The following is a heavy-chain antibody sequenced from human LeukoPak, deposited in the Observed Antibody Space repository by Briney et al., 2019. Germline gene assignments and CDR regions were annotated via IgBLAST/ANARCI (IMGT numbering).Heavy chain of an antibody. V-gene: IGHV3-64*01. Sequence: SGYTFTSYYMHWVRQAPGKGLDYLSGISANGGSTYYANSVKGRFTISRDNSKNTLYLQMGSLRPEDMAVYYCARDGSNWDFDYWGQGTLVTVSS. D-gene: IGHD6-13*01. J-gene: IGHJ4*02. CDR2: ISANGGST. CDR3: ARDGSNWDFDY. CDR1: GYTFTSYY.